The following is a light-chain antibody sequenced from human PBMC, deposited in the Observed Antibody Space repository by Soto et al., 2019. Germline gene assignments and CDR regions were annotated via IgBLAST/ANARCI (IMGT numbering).Light chain of an antibody. Sequence: IPLTQSPATLTLSPGERATLYCWASQRVSCGFLAWYQQKPGLAPSLILHDTSFRATGIPDRLSGSGSGTDFTLTISRLEHEDFTVYYCQQYGSSPSFGQGTKVDIK. CDR1: QRVSCGF. J-gene: IGKJ1*01. CDR2: DTS. V-gene: IGKV3D-20*01. CDR3: QQYGSSPS.